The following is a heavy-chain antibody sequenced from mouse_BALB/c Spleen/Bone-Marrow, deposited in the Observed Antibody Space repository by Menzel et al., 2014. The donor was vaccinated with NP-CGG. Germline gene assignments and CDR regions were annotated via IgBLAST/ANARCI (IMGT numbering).Heavy chain of an antibody. CDR3: ARPLYGSSFAWFAY. CDR1: GFTFSNSY. V-gene: IGHV1-77*01. Sequence: VQLVESGGEVVKPGTSVKLSCKTPGFTFSNSYISWLKLKPGQSLEWIAWIIGGTGGTTYNQKFTGKAQLTVDTSSNTAYIQLSSLTTEDSAIYYCARPLYGSSFAWFAYWGQGTLVTVSA. J-gene: IGHJ3*01. D-gene: IGHD1-1*01. CDR2: IIGGTGGT.